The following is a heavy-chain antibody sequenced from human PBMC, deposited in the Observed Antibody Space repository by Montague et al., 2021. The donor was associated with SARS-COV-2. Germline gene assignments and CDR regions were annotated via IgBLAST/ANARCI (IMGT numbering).Heavy chain of an antibody. CDR2: IEHEYRTI. CDR1: GFTFSKFA. CDR3: AREFPGDYGYYYYYSMDV. J-gene: IGHJ6*03. V-gene: IGHV3-23*03. Sequence: SLILSCAASGFTFSKFAMSWVRQAPGKGLEWVAVIEHEYRTIWLXDSVKGRFTISRDDSKNTLYLQMASLRVEDTAVYFCAREFPGDYGYYYYYSMDVWGKGTTVTVSS. D-gene: IGHD4/OR15-4a*01.